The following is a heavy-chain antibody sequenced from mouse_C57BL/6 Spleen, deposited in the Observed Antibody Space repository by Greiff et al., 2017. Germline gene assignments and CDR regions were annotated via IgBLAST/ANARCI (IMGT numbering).Heavy chain of an antibody. CDR3: ARGGYYGSSYGWYFDV. CDR1: GYSITSGYY. V-gene: IGHV3-6*01. D-gene: IGHD1-1*01. Sequence: EVKLMESGPGLVKPSQSLSLTCSVTGYSITSGYYWNWIRQFPGNKLEWMGYISYDGSNNYNPSLKNRISITRDTSKNQFFLKLNSVTTEDTATYYGARGGYYGSSYGWYFDVWGTGTTVTVSS. CDR2: ISYDGSN. J-gene: IGHJ1*03.